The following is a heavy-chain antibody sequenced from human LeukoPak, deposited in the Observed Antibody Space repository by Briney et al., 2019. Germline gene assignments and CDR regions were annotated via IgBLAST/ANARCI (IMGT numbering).Heavy chain of an antibody. CDR1: GFTLSTYV. Sequence: GSLSLSCALSGFTLSTYVMTWVRQAPGKELEWVSALSGSGGSTFYADSVKGRFTISRDNSNNTLFLQMNSLRAEDTAVYYCAKGRTPDYCGQGTLVTVSS. CDR2: LSGSGGST. V-gene: IGHV3-23*01. D-gene: IGHD2-15*01. CDR3: AKGRTPDY. J-gene: IGHJ4*02.